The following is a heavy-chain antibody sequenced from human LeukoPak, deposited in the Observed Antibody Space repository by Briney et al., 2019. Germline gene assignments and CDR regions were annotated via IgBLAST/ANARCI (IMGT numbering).Heavy chain of an antibody. CDR3: ASLHGQWLVLY. J-gene: IGHJ4*02. Sequence: GASVEVSCKASGGTFSSYAISWVRQAPGQGLEWMGRIIPILGIANYAQKFQGRVTITADKSTSTAYMELSSLRSEDTAVYYCASLHGQWLVLYWGQGTLVTVSS. CDR2: IIPILGIA. V-gene: IGHV1-69*04. CDR1: GGTFSSYA. D-gene: IGHD6-19*01.